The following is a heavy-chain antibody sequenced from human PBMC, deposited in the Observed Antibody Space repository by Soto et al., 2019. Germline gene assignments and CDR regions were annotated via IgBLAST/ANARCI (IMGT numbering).Heavy chain of an antibody. V-gene: IGHV3-23*01. Sequence: EVQLLESGGGLVQPGGSLRLSCAASGFTFSSYAMSWVRQAPGKGLEWVSGISGSGGSTNYADSVKGRFTISRDNSNDALCLQMNSLRAEDTAVYYCAKDTYCSGGTCTFDYWGQGTLVTVSS. CDR3: AKDTYCSGGTCTFDY. J-gene: IGHJ4*02. CDR2: ISGSGGST. D-gene: IGHD2-15*01. CDR1: GFTFSSYA.